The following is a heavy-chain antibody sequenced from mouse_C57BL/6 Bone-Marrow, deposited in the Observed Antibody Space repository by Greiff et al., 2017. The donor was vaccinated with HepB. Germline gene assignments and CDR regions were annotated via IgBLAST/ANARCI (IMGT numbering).Heavy chain of an antibody. J-gene: IGHJ2*01. Sequence: QVQLQQSGAELARPGASVKLSCKASGYTFTSYGISWVKQRTGQGLECIGEIYPRSGNTYYNEKFKGKATLTADKSSSTAYMELRSLTSEDSAVYFCARSITTVVADYWGQGTTLTVSS. D-gene: IGHD1-1*01. CDR2: IYPRSGNT. CDR3: ARSITTVVADY. V-gene: IGHV1-81*01. CDR1: GYTFTSYG.